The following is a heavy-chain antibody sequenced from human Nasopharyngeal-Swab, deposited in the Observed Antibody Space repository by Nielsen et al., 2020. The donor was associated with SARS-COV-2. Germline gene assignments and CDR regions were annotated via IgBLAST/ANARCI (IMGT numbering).Heavy chain of an antibody. D-gene: IGHD2-8*01. Sequence: GGSLRLSCAASGFTFSDHYMDWVRQAPGKGLEWVGRTRNKANSYTTEYAASVKGRFTISRDNAKNSLYLQMNSLRAEDTAVYYCARDSTPWLPIVLMVYADYWGQGTLVTVSS. CDR1: GFTFSDHY. V-gene: IGHV3-72*01. CDR3: ARDSTPWLPIVLMVYADY. J-gene: IGHJ4*02. CDR2: TRNKANSYTT.